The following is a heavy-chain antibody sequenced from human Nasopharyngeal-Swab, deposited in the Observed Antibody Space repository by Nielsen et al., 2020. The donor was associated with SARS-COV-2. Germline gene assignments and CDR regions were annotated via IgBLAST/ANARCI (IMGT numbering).Heavy chain of an antibody. Sequence: GSLRLSCTVSGGSVSSGSYYWSWIRQPPGKGLEWIGYIYYSGSTNYNPSLKSRVTISVDTSKNQFSLKLSSVTAADTAVYYCARDPLVPAASDAFDIWDQGTMVTVSS. CDR3: ARDPLVPAASDAFDI. V-gene: IGHV4-61*01. D-gene: IGHD2-2*01. J-gene: IGHJ3*02. CDR2: IYYSGST. CDR1: GGSVSSGSYY.